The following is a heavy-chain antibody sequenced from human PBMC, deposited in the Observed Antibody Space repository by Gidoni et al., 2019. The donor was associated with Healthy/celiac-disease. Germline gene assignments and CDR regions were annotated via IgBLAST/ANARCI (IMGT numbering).Heavy chain of an antibody. V-gene: IGHV3-21*01. J-gene: IGHJ6*02. CDR1: GFTFSSYS. D-gene: IGHD1-1*01. Sequence: EVQLVESGGGLVKPGGSLRLSCAASGFTFSSYSMNWVRQAPGKGLEWVSSISSSSSYIYYADSVKGRFTISRDNAKNSLYLQMNSLRAEDTAVYYCARGIGWNDEDYYYGMDVWGQGTTVTVSS. CDR2: ISSSSSYI. CDR3: ARGIGWNDEDYYYGMDV.